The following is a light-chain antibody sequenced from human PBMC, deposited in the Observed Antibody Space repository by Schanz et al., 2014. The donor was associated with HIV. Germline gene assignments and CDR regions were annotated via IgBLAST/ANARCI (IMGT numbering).Light chain of an antibody. J-gene: IGLJ1*01. CDR2: EVS. V-gene: IGLV2-14*02. Sequence: QSALTQPASVSGSPGQSITISCTGTSTDVGSYNLVSWYQHHPGKAPKMMIFEVSKRPSGVSNRFSGSKSGNTASLTISGPRVDAEAVYYCPSYTTPATFVFGTGTKLTVL. CDR1: STDVGSYNL. CDR3: PSYTTPATFV.